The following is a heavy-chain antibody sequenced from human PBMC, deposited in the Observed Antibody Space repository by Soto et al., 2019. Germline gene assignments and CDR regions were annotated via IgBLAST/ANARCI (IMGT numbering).Heavy chain of an antibody. J-gene: IGHJ5*02. CDR2: IIPIFGTA. Sequence: QVQLVQSGAEVKKPGSSVKVSCNASGGTFSSYAISWVRQAPGQGLEWMGGIIPIFGTANYAQKFQGRVTITADKSTSTAYMELSSLRSEDTAVYYCAAAIWGYCSSTSCYSFWLGWFDPWGQGTLVTVSS. CDR3: AAAIWGYCSSTSCYSFWLGWFDP. CDR1: GGTFSSYA. D-gene: IGHD2-2*01. V-gene: IGHV1-69*06.